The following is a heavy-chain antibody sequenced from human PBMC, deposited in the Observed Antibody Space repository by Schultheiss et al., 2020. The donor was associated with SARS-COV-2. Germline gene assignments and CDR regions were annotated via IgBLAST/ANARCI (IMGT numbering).Heavy chain of an antibody. D-gene: IGHD6-19*01. CDR3: GRNQLHTSGIDY. Sequence: GGSLRLSCIGSGFTFTNYGMHWVRQVPGKGLVWVSRINTDAISTGYADSVKGRFTISRDNAKNTVYLKMNSLRAEDTGLYYCGRNQLHTSGIDYWGQGTLVTVSS. J-gene: IGHJ4*02. V-gene: IGHV3-74*01. CDR2: INTDAIST. CDR1: GFTFTNYG.